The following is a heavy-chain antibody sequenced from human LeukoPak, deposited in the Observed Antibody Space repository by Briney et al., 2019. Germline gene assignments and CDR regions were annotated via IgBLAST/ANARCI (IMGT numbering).Heavy chain of an antibody. CDR3: AKDQGLLWFGELDY. V-gene: IGHV3-53*05. CDR2: IYSGGST. CDR1: GFTVSSNY. D-gene: IGHD3-10*01. J-gene: IGHJ4*02. Sequence: GGSLRLSCAASGFTVSSNYMSWVRQALGKGLEWVSVIYSGGSTYYADSVKGRFTISRDNSKNTLYLQMNSLRAEDMAVYYCAKDQGLLWFGELDYWGQGTLVTVSS.